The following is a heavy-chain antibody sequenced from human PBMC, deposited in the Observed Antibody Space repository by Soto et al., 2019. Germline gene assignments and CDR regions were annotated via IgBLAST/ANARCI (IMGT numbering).Heavy chain of an antibody. CDR3: VRGQVVAVIGSEENWFDF. V-gene: IGHV4-31*03. J-gene: IGHJ5*01. D-gene: IGHD6-19*01. Sequence: SETLSLTCTVSGGSISRGGYYWSWIRQHPGKGLEWIGYIYYSGITYYNPSLKSRVTISVYTSKNQFSLKLSSVTAADTAVYYCVRGQVVAVIGSEENWFDFWGPGTPVTVSS. CDR1: GGSISRGGYY. CDR2: IYYSGIT.